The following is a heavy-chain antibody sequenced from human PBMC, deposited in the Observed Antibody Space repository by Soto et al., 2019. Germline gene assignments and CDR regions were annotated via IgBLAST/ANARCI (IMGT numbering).Heavy chain of an antibody. J-gene: IGHJ4*02. Sequence: GGSLRLSCAASGFTFKNDGMAWVRQAPGRGLDWVSTINGDGSNTHYADSVKGRFSISRDNSKNTVYLQMNTLRAEDTAMYLCAKDAGGSGEMFGYWGQGTQVTVSS. CDR3: AKDAGGSGEMFGY. CDR1: GFTFKNDG. CDR2: INGDGSNT. V-gene: IGHV3-23*01. D-gene: IGHD4-17*01.